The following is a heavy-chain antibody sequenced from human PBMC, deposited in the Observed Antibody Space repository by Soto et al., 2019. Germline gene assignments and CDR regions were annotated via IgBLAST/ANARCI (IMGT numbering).Heavy chain of an antibody. CDR3: ARDILYSSSSNYYYGMDV. V-gene: IGHV1-18*01. Sequence: ASVKVSCKASGYTFTSYGISWVRQAPGQGLEWMGWISAYNGNTNYAQKLQGRVTMTTDTSTSTAYMELRSLRSDDTAVYYCARDILYSSSSNYYYGMDVCGQGPTVTVYS. CDR2: ISAYNGNT. CDR1: GYTFTSYG. J-gene: IGHJ6*02. D-gene: IGHD6-6*01.